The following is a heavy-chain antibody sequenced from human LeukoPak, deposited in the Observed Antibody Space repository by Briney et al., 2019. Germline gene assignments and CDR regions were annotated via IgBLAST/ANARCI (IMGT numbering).Heavy chain of an antibody. Sequence: GGSLRLSCAASGFSFSSCGMHWVRQSPGKGLEWVSFIRYDGGDQYYGDSVKGRFTISRDNSEKTLYLQMNSLGDEDTAVYYCARDSAESAGDYWGQGTLVIVSS. V-gene: IGHV3-30*02. D-gene: IGHD6-13*01. J-gene: IGHJ4*02. CDR1: GFSFSSCG. CDR3: ARDSAESAGDY. CDR2: IRYDGGDQ.